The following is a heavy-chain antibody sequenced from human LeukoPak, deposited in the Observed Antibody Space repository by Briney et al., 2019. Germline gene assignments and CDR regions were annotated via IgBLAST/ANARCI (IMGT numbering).Heavy chain of an antibody. Sequence: ASVKVSCKTSGYTFTSYDINWVRQATGQGLEWMGWMNPNSGNTGYAQKFQGRVTITRNTSISTAYMELSSLRSEDTAVYYCARGLRSGDFWSGYYLYYFDYWGQGTLVTVSS. D-gene: IGHD3-3*01. CDR3: ARGLRSGDFWSGYYLYYFDY. V-gene: IGHV1-8*03. CDR1: GYTFTSYD. CDR2: MNPNSGNT. J-gene: IGHJ4*02.